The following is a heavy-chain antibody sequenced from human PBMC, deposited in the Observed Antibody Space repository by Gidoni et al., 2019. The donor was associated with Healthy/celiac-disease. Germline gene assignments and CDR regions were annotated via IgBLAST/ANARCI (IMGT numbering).Heavy chain of an antibody. Sequence: EVQLVESGGGLVKPGVSLRLHCAASGFAVGNACMSWDRQAPGKWLGWVGRIKSKTDGGTTDYAAPVKGRFTISRDDSKNTLYLQMNSLKTEDTAVYYCTTGAYYYDSSGYYYVDYWGQGTLVTVSS. J-gene: IGHJ4*02. CDR2: IKSKTDGGTT. D-gene: IGHD3-22*01. CDR3: TTGAYYYDSSGYYYVDY. CDR1: GFAVGNAC. V-gene: IGHV3-15*01.